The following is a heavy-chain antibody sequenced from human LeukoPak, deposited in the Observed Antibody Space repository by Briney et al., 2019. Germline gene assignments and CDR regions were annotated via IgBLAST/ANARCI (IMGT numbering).Heavy chain of an antibody. D-gene: IGHD3-22*01. J-gene: IGHJ4*02. V-gene: IGHV3-30-3*02. Sequence: PGRSVRLSCAASGFTFSSYAMHWVRQAPGKGLEWVAVISYDGSNKYYADSVKGRFTISSDNSKNTLYLQMNRLRAEHTVVYYCVNDKAIVVFDSWGQGTLVTVSS. CDR3: VNDKAIVVFDS. CDR1: GFTFSSYA. CDR2: ISYDGSNK.